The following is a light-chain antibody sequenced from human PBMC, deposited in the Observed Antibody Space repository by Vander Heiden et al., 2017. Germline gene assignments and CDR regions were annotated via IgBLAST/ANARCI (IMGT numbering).Light chain of an antibody. V-gene: IGKV3-15*01. CDR2: GAS. CDR1: QSVRSD. J-gene: IGKJ4*01. Sequence: EIVMTQPPATLSVSPGERATLSCRASQSVRSDLAWYQQKPGQAPSLLIYGASIRATGIPARFSGSGSGTEFTLTISSLQSEDVAVYYCQHYNHWPLTFGGGTKVEIK. CDR3: QHYNHWPLT.